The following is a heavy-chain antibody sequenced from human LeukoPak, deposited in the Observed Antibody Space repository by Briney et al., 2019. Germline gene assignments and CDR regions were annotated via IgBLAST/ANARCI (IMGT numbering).Heavy chain of an antibody. V-gene: IGHV3-23*01. CDR2: VTGRDGSR. J-gene: IGHJ4*02. CDR1: GFTFSTYA. CDR3: AKADYDFWSASTHFDY. Sequence: PGGSLRLSCAASGFTFSTYAVNWVRQAPGKGLEWVSHVTGRDGSRYYADSVKGRFTISRDNSKNTLYLQINRLRAEDTAVYYCAKADYDFWSASTHFDYWGQGALVTVSS. D-gene: IGHD3-3*01.